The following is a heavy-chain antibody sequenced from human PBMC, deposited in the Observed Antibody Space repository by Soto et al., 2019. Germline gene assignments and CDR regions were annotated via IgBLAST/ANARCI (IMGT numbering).Heavy chain of an antibody. J-gene: IGHJ4*02. D-gene: IGHD6-6*01. CDR2: ISSSSSYI. CDR1: GFTFSSYS. V-gene: IGHV3-21*01. Sequence: GGSLRLSCAASGFTFSSYSMNWVRQAPGKGLEWVSSISSSSSYIYYADSVKGRFTISRDNAKNSLYLQMNSLRAEDTAVYYCAREGEYSSSYVDYWGQGTLVTVSS. CDR3: AREGEYSSSYVDY.